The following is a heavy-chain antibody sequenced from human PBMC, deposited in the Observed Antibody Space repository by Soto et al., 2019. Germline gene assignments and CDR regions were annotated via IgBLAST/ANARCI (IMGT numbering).Heavy chain of an antibody. Sequence: QVQLQESGPGLVKPSQTLSLTCTVSGGSISSGGYYWSWIRQHPGKGLEWIGYIYYSGSTYYTPSLNNRVTIFVDTSKNQFALMLSAVTAAQTAVYYCARDAGQEGDCSGGSCYSTFNGFDHWGQGTLVTVSS. J-gene: IGHJ5*02. V-gene: IGHV4-31*03. CDR2: IYYSGST. CDR3: ARDAGQEGDCSGGSCYSTFNGFDH. D-gene: IGHD2-15*01. CDR1: GGSISSGGYY.